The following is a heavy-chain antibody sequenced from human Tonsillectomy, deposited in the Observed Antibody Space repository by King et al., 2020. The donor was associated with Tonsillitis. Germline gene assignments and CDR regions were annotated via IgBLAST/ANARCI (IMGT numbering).Heavy chain of an antibody. D-gene: IGHD3-22*01. J-gene: IGHJ4*02. V-gene: IGHV2-5*01. Sequence: TLKESGPTLVKPTQTLTLTCTFSGLSLSTSEEGVGWIRQPPGKALDGLGVIYWHDDKRYSPSLKSRLTITKDNSKNQVVLTMTNMDPVETGTYYCAHRLAYHDRNYFDYWGQGTLVTVSS. CDR1: GLSLSTSEEG. CDR2: IYWHDDK. CDR3: AHRLAYHDRNYFDY.